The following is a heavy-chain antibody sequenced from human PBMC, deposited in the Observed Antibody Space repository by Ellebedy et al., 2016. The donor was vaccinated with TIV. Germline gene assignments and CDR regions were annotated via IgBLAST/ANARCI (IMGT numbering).Heavy chain of an antibody. CDR1: GGSIGGGGDY. J-gene: IGHJ3*02. D-gene: IGHD1-7*01. Sequence: MPSETLSLTCTVSGGSIGGGGDYWGWIRQSPGKGLVWIGTIYNDGCPYYNPSLKSRLTMSVDTSKNQFSLQLSSVTAADTAMYYCARRLNYISRGDAFDIWGQGTMVTVSS. V-gene: IGHV4-39*01. CDR2: IYNDGCP. CDR3: ARRLNYISRGDAFDI.